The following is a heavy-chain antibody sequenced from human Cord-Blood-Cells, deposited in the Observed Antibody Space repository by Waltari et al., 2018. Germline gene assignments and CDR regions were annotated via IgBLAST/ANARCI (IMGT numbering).Heavy chain of an antibody. CDR2: IIPIFGTA. D-gene: IGHD6-6*01. J-gene: IGHJ4*02. V-gene: IGHV1-69*01. CDR1: GGTFSSCA. CDR3: ARGPSRLLSSSSSYFDY. Sequence: QVQLVQSGAEVKKPGSSVKVSCKVSGGTFSSCAICWVRQAPGQGLEWMGGIIPIFGTANYAPKFQGRVTITADESSSTAYMELSSLRSEETAVYYCARGPSRLLSSSSSYFDYWGQGTLVTVSS.